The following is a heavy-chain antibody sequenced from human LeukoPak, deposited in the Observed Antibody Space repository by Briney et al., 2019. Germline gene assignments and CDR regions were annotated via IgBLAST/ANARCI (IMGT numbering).Heavy chain of an antibody. Sequence: PSETLSLTCTVSGGSISSYYWSWIRQPAGKGLEWIGRIYTSGGTNYNPSLKSRVTMSVDTSKNQFSLKLSSVAAADTAVYYCARGKKITVVRGVIRNYYYYMDVWGKGTTVTVSS. D-gene: IGHD3-10*01. J-gene: IGHJ6*03. CDR3: ARGKKITVVRGVIRNYYYYMDV. CDR1: GGSISSYY. CDR2: IYTSGGT. V-gene: IGHV4-4*07.